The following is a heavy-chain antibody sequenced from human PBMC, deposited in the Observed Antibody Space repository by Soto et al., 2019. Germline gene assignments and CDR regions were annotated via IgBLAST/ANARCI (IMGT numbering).Heavy chain of an antibody. CDR3: ARNVRGWPRFDY. D-gene: IGHD6-19*01. J-gene: IGHJ4*02. V-gene: IGHV5-10-1*01. CDR2: IDPSDSYT. CDR1: GYSFTSYW. Sequence: GESLKISCKGSGYSFTSYWISWVRQMPGKGLEWMGRIDPSDSYTNYSPSFQGHVTISADKSISTAYLQWSSLKASDTAMYYCARNVRGWPRFDYWGQGTLVTVSS.